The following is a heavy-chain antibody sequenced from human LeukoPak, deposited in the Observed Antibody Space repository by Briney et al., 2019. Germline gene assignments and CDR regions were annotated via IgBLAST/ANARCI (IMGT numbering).Heavy chain of an antibody. D-gene: IGHD2-15*01. Sequence: SETLSLTCTVSGGSISSGDYYRSWIRQPPGKGLEWTGYIYYSGSTYYNPSLKSRVTISVDTSKNQFSLKLSSVTAADTAVYYCARGHRYCSGGSCYSVNWFDPWGQGTLVTVSS. CDR3: ARGHRYCSGGSCYSVNWFDP. CDR2: IYYSGST. CDR1: GGSISSGDYY. J-gene: IGHJ5*02. V-gene: IGHV4-30-4*01.